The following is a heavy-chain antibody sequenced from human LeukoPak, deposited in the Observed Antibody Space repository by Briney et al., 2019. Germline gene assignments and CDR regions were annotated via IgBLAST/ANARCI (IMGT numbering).Heavy chain of an antibody. CDR1: GFTFSDSA. Sequence: GVSLRLSCAASGFTFSDSAIHWVRQAAGKGLEWVGRIRGTANTYATAYSASVRGRFTISRDDSKNTAYLQMNSLKSEDTAVYYCSSPAHDFDFWSGYYSYWGQGTLVSVSS. V-gene: IGHV3-73*01. D-gene: IGHD3-3*01. J-gene: IGHJ4*02. CDR3: SSPAHDFDFWSGYYSY. CDR2: IRGTANTYAT.